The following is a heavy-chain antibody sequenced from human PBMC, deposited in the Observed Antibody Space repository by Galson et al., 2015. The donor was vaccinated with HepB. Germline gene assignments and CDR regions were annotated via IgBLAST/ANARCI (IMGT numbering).Heavy chain of an antibody. CDR3: ARDPHIVVVPAATHYYYYGMDA. D-gene: IGHD2-2*01. Sequence: SVKVSCKASGYTFTSYGISWVRQAPGQGLEWMGWISAYNGNTNYAQKLQGRVTMTTDTSTSTAYMELRSLRSDDTAVYYCARDPHIVVVPAATHYYYYGMDAWGQGTTVTVSS. J-gene: IGHJ6*02. V-gene: IGHV1-18*04. CDR1: GYTFTSYG. CDR2: ISAYNGNT.